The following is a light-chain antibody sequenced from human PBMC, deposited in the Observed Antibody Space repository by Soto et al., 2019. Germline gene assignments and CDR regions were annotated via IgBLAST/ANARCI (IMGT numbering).Light chain of an antibody. Sequence: EIVLTQSPGTLSLSPGERATLSCRASQSVSNNYLAWYQQKPGQAPRLLIYGASRRATGIPDRFSGGGSGTDFTLTISRLEPEDFAVYYCQQYGTSPRTFGQGTRVEV. J-gene: IGKJ1*01. CDR1: QSVSNNY. V-gene: IGKV3-20*01. CDR2: GAS. CDR3: QQYGTSPRT.